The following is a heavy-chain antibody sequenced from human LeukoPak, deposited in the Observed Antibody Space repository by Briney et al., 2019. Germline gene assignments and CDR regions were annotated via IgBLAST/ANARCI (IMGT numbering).Heavy chain of an antibody. V-gene: IGHV1-2*02. D-gene: IGHD6-6*01. J-gene: IGHJ4*02. Sequence: ASVKVSCKASGYTFTDYYIHWVRQAPGQGLEWMGWISPNTGDTNYARKFQGRVTMTLDTSIRTTYMELTRLRSDDMAVYYCARDPPGIAARRGVDYWGQGTLVTVSS. CDR1: GYTFTDYY. CDR3: ARDPPGIAARRGVDY. CDR2: ISPNTGDT.